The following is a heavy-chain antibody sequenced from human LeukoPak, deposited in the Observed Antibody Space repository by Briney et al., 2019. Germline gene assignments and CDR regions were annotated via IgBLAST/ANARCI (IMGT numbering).Heavy chain of an antibody. V-gene: IGHV1-18*01. Sequence: ASVKVSCKASGYTFNNYGISWVRQAPGQGLEWMGWVTSYNGDTNYAQKFQGRVTMSADTATSTAYMELRSLRFDDTAIYYCVKDWNTLTGRNCFDPWGQGTLVTVSS. D-gene: IGHD3-9*01. CDR3: VKDWNTLTGRNCFDP. CDR2: VTSYNGDT. J-gene: IGHJ5*02. CDR1: GYTFNNYG.